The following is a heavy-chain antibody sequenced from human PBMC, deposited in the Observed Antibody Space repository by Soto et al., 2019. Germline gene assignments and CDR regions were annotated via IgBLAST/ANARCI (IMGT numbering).Heavy chain of an antibody. CDR1: GFTFSSYG. CDR3: ARDGPYYAFWSGYYQYYYYYYMDV. CDR2: IWYDGSNK. J-gene: IGHJ6*03. V-gene: IGHV3-33*01. D-gene: IGHD3-3*01. Sequence: QVQLVESGGGVVQPGRSLRLSCAASGFTFSSYGMHWVRQAPGKGLEWVAVIWYDGSNKYYADSVKGRFTISRDNSKNKLYLQMTSLRAEDTAVYYCARDGPYYAFWSGYYQYYYYYYMDVWGKGTTVTVSS.